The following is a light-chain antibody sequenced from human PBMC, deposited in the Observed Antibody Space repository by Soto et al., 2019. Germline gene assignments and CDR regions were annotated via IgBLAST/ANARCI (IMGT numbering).Light chain of an antibody. CDR3: QSYDTSLRAPV. Sequence: QSVLTQPPSVSGAPGQRVTISCTGSSSNIGAGYDVHWYQQLPGTAPKLLIYGNNNRPSGVPDRFSGSKSGTSASLAITGLQAENEADYYCQSYDTSLRAPVFGGGTKVTVL. V-gene: IGLV1-40*01. J-gene: IGLJ2*01. CDR2: GNN. CDR1: SSNIGAGYD.